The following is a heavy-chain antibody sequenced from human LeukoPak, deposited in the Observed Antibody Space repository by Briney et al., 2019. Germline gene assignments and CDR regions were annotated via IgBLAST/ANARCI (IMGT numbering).Heavy chain of an antibody. D-gene: IGHD6-19*01. CDR1: GGSISSSSYY. V-gene: IGHV4-39*07. CDR2: IYYSGST. CDR3: ARVGSGWEGFDY. Sequence: SETLSLTCTVSGGSISSSSYYWGWIRQPPGKGLEWIGSIYYSGSTYYNPSLKSRVTISVDTSKNQFSLKLSSVTAADTAVYYCARVGSGWEGFDYWGQGTLVTVSS. J-gene: IGHJ4*02.